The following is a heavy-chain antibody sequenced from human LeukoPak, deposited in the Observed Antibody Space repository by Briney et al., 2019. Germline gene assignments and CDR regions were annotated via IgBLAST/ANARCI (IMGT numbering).Heavy chain of an antibody. J-gene: IGHJ4*02. V-gene: IGHV3-7*05. D-gene: IGHD6-13*01. CDR2: IKQDGRGE. CDR3: ARAGIAAVFDY. Sequence: GSLRLSCAASGFTFSRYWMNWVRQAPGKGLEWVANIKQDGRGENYVDSVKGRFTISRDNAKNSLYLQMNSLRAEDTAVYYCARAGIAAVFDYWGQGSLVTVSS. CDR1: GFTFSRYW.